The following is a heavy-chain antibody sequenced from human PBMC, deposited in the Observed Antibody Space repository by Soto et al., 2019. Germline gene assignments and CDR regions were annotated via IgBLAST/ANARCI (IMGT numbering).Heavy chain of an antibody. D-gene: IGHD3-3*01. CDR2: ISGSGGST. J-gene: IGHJ3*02. Sequence: GESPSLSCSASRIAFSSYAMSWVRPAPGKGLEWVSAISGSGGSTYYADSVKGRFTISRDNSKNTRYLQMNSLRAEDTAVYDCARRVTIFGVGDAFDSWGQGTMVAVSS. CDR1: RIAFSSYA. CDR3: ARRVTIFGVGDAFDS. V-gene: IGHV3-23*01.